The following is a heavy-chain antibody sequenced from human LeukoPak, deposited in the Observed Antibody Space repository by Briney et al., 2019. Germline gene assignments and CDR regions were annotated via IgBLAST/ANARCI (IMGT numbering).Heavy chain of an antibody. V-gene: IGHV1-58*01. CDR2: FVVGSGNT. Sequence: SVKLSCKAAGFTFTISAVQWVRQARGQRLGWIGGFVVGSGNTDYAQKVQERVTITRDMSTGTAYMELSSLRSEDKAVYYCAADFKMATSNWYFDLWGRGTLVTVSS. J-gene: IGHJ2*01. CDR3: AADFKMATSNWYFDL. CDR1: GFTFTISA. D-gene: IGHD5-24*01.